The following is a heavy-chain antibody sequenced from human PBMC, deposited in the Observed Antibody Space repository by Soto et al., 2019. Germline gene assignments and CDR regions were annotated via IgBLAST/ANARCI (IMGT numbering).Heavy chain of an antibody. V-gene: IGHV3-23*01. Sequence: GSLRLSCAASGFTFSSYAMSWVRQAPGKGLEWVSAISGSGGSTYYADSVKGRFTISRDNSKNTLYLQMNSLRAEDTAVYYCAKNPDIVVVPAAPGPDNWFDPWGQGTLVTVSS. CDR2: ISGSGGST. CDR3: AKNPDIVVVPAAPGPDNWFDP. CDR1: GFTFSSYA. D-gene: IGHD2-2*01. J-gene: IGHJ5*02.